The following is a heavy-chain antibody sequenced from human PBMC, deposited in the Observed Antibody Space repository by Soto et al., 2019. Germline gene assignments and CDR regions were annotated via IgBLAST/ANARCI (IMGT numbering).Heavy chain of an antibody. J-gene: IGHJ5*02. CDR2: ISSSSSYI. V-gene: IGHV3-21*01. CDR3: AREDDSSSWYCHNWFDP. D-gene: IGHD6-13*01. CDR1: GFTFSSYS. Sequence: EVQLVESGGGLVKPGGSLRLSCAASGFTFSSYSMNWVRQAPGKGLEWVSSISSSSSYIYYADSVKGRFTISRDNAKNSLYQQMNSLRAEDTAVYYCAREDDSSSWYCHNWFDPWGQGTLVTVSS.